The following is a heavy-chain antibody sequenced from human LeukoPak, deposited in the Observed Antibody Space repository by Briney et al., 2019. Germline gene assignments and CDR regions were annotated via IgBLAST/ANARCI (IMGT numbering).Heavy chain of an antibody. CDR1: GLTFSSYS. V-gene: IGHV3-21*01. CDR3: AKTSRGYSYGLKYFDY. D-gene: IGHD5-18*01. J-gene: IGHJ4*02. Sequence: GGSLRLSCAASGLTFSSYSMNWVRQAPGKGLEWVSSISSSSSYIYYADSVKGRFTISRDNSKNTLYLQMNSLRAEDTAVYYCAKTSRGYSYGLKYFDYWGQGTLVTVSS. CDR2: ISSSSSYI.